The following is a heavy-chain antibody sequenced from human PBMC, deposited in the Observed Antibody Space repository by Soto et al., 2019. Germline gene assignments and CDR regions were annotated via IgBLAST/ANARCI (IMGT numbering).Heavy chain of an antibody. V-gene: IGHV1-69*06. J-gene: IGHJ5*02. CDR2: IIPIFGTA. CDR3: ARDRGDCSGGSCYSFGTSNWFDP. Sequence: QVQLVQSGAEVKKPGSSVKVSCKASGGTFSSYAISWVRQAPGQGLEWMGGIIPIFGTANYAQKFQGRVTITADKSTSTAYMELSSLRSEDAAVYYCARDRGDCSGGSCYSFGTSNWFDPWGQGTLVTVSS. D-gene: IGHD2-15*01. CDR1: GGTFSSYA.